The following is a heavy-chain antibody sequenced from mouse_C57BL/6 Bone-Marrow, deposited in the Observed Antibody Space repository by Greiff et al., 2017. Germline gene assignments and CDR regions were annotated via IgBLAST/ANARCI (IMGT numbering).Heavy chain of an antibody. CDR1: GYTFTSYW. V-gene: IGHV1-64*01. CDR2: IHPNSGST. J-gene: IGHJ1*03. CDR3: ARRGYYGSPRYFDV. Sequence: QVQLKQPGAELVKPGASVKLSCKASGYTFTSYWMHWVKQRPGQGLEWIGMIHPNSGSTNYNEKFKSKATLTVDKSSSTAYMQLSSLTSEDSAVYYCARRGYYGSPRYFDVWGTGTTVTVSS. D-gene: IGHD1-1*01.